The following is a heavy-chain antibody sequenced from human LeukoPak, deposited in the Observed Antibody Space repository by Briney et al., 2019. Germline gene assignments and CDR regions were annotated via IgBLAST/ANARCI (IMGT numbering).Heavy chain of an antibody. J-gene: IGHJ3*02. D-gene: IGHD3-22*01. CDR2: IYYSGST. CDR3: ARVDDSSGYYYRNDAFDI. Sequence: SETLSLTCTVSGGSISSYYWSWVRQPPGKGLEWIGYIYYSGSTNYNPALKRRVTISVDTSKNQFSLKLSSVTAADTAVYYCARVDDSSGYYYRNDAFDIWGQGTMVTVSS. CDR1: GGSISSYY. V-gene: IGHV4-59*01.